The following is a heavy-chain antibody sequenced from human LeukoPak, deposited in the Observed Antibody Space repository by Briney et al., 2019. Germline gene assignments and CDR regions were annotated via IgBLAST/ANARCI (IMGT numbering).Heavy chain of an antibody. CDR1: GFTFSPYW. CDR2: IKPDGSEK. V-gene: IGHV3-7*01. Sequence: GGSLRLSCTASGFTFSPYWMTWVRQAPGKGLEWVANIKPDGSEKYYVDSVKGRFTISRDNIKNSVYLQMNSLRAEDTAVYYCAIKHDYWGQGTLVTVSS. J-gene: IGHJ4*02. CDR3: AIKHDY.